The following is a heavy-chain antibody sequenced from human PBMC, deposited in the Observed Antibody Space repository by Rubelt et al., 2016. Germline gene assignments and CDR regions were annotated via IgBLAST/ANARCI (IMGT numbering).Heavy chain of an antibody. CDR3: ARRVSIVGARPYDVFDI. Sequence: GKGLEWIGSIHYSGSTYYNPSLKSRVTISVDTSKNQFSLKVSSVTAADTAVSYCARRVSIVGARPYDVFDIWGQGTMVTVSS. CDR2: IHYSGST. J-gene: IGHJ3*02. D-gene: IGHD1-26*01. V-gene: IGHV4-39*07.